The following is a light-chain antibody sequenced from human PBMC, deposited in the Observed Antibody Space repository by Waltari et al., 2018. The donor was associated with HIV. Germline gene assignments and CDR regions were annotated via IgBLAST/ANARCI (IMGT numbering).Light chain of an antibody. V-gene: IGLV1-40*01. J-gene: IGLJ3*02. CDR1: SSNIGAPFD. CDR2: LNT. Sequence: QSVLTQPPSVSGAPGQKVTISCTGNSSNIGAPFDIHWYQQLPDTAPKLLIYLNTNRPSGVPDRFSGSRSGTSASLAITGLQAEDEADYYCQSYDNSLRGSVFGGGTRVTVL. CDR3: QSYDNSLRGSV.